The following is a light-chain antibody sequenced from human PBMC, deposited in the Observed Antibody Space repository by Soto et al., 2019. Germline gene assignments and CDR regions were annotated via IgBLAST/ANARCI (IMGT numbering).Light chain of an antibody. V-gene: IGLV2-14*01. CDR2: DVT. CDR3: TSYTSISTYV. CDR1: SSDVGAYNY. Sequence: QSAPTQPASVSGPPGQSITISCTGTSSDVGAYNYVSWYQHHPGKAPRLVIYDVTNRPSGISDRFSGSKSGNTASLTISGLLAEDEADYYCTSYTSISTYVFGTGT. J-gene: IGLJ1*01.